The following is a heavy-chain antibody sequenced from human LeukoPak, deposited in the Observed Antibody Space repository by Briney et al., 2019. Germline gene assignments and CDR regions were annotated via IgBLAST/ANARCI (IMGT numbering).Heavy chain of an antibody. V-gene: IGHV4-4*07. CDR2: IYTSGST. Sequence: SETLSLTCTVSGGSICSYYWSWIRQPAGKGLEWIGCIYTSGSTNYNPSLKSRVTMSVDTSKNQFSLKLSSVTAADTAVYYCARTGTPQDYYYYGMDVWGQGTTVTVSS. D-gene: IGHD1-1*01. J-gene: IGHJ6*02. CDR3: ARTGTPQDYYYYGMDV. CDR1: GGSICSYY.